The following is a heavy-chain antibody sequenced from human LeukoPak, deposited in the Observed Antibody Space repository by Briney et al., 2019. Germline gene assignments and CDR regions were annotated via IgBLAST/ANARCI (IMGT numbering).Heavy chain of an antibody. V-gene: IGHV3-30*02. CDR1: GFTFSSYG. Sequence: GGSLRLSCAASGFTFSSYGMHWVRQAPGKGLEWVAFIRYDGSNKYYADSVKGRFTISRDNSKNTLYLQMNSLRAEDTAVYYSAKELDTAMDPQYYFDYWGQGTLVTVSS. CDR2: IRYDGSNK. CDR3: AKELDTAMDPQYYFDY. J-gene: IGHJ4*02. D-gene: IGHD5-18*01.